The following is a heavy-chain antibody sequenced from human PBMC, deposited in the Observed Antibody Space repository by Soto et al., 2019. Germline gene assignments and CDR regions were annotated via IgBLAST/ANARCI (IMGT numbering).Heavy chain of an antibody. CDR3: ARTERYYDFWSGYYFWFDP. CDR1: GYTFTSYD. J-gene: IGHJ5*02. D-gene: IGHD3-3*01. Sequence: QVPLVQSGAEVKKPGASVKVSCKASGYTFTSYDINWVRQATGQGLEWMGWMNPNSGNTGYAQKFQGRVTMTRNTSISTAYMELSSLRSEDTAVYYCARTERYYDFWSGYYFWFDPWGQGTLVTVSS. CDR2: MNPNSGNT. V-gene: IGHV1-8*01.